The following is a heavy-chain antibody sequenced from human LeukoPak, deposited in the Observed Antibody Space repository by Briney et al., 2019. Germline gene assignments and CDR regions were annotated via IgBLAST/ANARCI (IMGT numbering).Heavy chain of an antibody. CDR3: ARDPYCSGGSCPRHSYFQH. CDR2: INPSGGST. D-gene: IGHD2-15*01. CDR1: GYTFTSYY. Sequence: GASVKVSCKASGYTFTSYYMHWVRQAPGQGLEWMGIINPSGGSTSYAQKFQGRVTMARDTSTSTVYVELSSLRSEDTAVYYCARDPYCSGGSCPRHSYFQHWGQGTLVTVSS. V-gene: IGHV1-46*01. J-gene: IGHJ1*01.